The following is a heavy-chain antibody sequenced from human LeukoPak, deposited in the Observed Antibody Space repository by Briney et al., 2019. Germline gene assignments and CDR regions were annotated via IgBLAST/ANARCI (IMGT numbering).Heavy chain of an antibody. CDR1: GGSISSYY. D-gene: IGHD1-20*01. V-gene: IGHV4-59*01. J-gene: IGHJ5*02. Sequence: PSETLSLTCTVSGGSISSYYWSWIRQPPGKGLEWIGYIYYIGSTNYNPSLKTRVTISVDTSNHQVSLKLSSVTAADTAVYYCARGQYNYRRPPGFDPWGQGTLVTVSS. CDR3: ARGQYNYRRPPGFDP. CDR2: IYYIGST.